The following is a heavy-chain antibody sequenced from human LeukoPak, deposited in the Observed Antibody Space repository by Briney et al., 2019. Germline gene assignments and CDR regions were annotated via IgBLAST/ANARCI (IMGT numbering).Heavy chain of an antibody. V-gene: IGHV1-2*06. CDR2: INPNSGGT. Sequence: ASVKVSCKASGYTFTGCYMHWVRQAPGQGLEWMGRINPNSGGTNYAQKFQGRVTFTRDTSISTAYMELRSLTSEDTAVYYCARDYGGSSGWFDPWGQGTLVTVSS. CDR1: GYTFTGCY. J-gene: IGHJ5*02. D-gene: IGHD4-23*01. CDR3: ARDYGGSSGWFDP.